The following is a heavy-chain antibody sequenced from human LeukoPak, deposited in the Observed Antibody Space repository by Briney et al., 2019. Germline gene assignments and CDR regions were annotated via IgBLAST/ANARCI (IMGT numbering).Heavy chain of an antibody. CDR1: GFTFSSYA. CDR2: ISGSGGST. J-gene: IGHJ6*02. CDR3: AKDLGSSSWYDDDYYYGMDV. Sequence: PGGSLRLSCAASGFTFSSYAMGWVRQAPGKGLEWVSAISGSGGSTYYAVSVKGRFTISRDNSKNTLYLQMNSLRAEDTAVYYCAKDLGSSSWYDDDYYYGMDVWGQGTTVTVSS. V-gene: IGHV3-23*01. D-gene: IGHD6-13*01.